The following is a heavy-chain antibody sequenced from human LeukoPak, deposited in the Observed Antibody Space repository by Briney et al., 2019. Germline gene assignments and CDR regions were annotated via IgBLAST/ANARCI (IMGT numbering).Heavy chain of an antibody. V-gene: IGHV3-53*01. CDR1: GFTVSSNY. CDR2: IYSGGST. CDR3: AREWGMATITYFDY. D-gene: IGHD5-24*01. Sequence: GGSLRLSCAASGFTVSSNYMSWVRQAPGKGPEWVSVIYSGGSTYYADSVKGRFTISRDNSKNTLYLQMNSLRAEDTAVYYCAREWGMATITYFDYWGQGTLVTVSS. J-gene: IGHJ4*02.